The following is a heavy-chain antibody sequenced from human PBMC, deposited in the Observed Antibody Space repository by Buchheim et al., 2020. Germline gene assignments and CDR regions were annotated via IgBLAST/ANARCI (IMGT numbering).Heavy chain of an antibody. V-gene: IGHV1-46*01. Sequence: QVQLVQSGAEVKKPGASVKVSCKASGYTFTSYYMHWVRQAPGQGLEWLGIINPSGGSTSYAQKFQGRVTMTTGTSTSTAYMERSSLRSEDTAVYYWASSCFTDEKLFDYWGQGTL. CDR2: INPSGGST. J-gene: IGHJ4*02. CDR1: GYTFTSYY. CDR3: ASSCFTDEKLFDY.